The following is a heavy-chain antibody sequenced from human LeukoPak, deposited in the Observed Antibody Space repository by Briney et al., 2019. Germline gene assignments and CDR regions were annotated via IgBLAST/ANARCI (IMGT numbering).Heavy chain of an antibody. CDR3: ARGGYYYDSSGYYFDY. CDR2: LYYSGST. CDR1: GGPISSGDYY. V-gene: IGHV4-30-4*01. D-gene: IGHD3-22*01. Sequence: SETLSLTCTVSGGPISSGDYYWSWIRQPPGKGLEWIGYLYYSGSTYYNPSLKSRVTISVDTSKNQFSLKLSSVTAADTAVYYCARGGYYYDSSGYYFDYWGQGTLVTVSS. J-gene: IGHJ4*02.